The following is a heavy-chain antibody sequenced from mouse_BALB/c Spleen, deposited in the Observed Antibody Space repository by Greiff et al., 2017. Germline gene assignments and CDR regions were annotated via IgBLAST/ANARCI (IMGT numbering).Heavy chain of an antibody. J-gene: IGHJ2*01. D-gene: IGHD2-1*01. CDR1: GYTFTDYN. CDR2: IYPYNGGT. CDR3: ARGAYGNYDY. V-gene: IGHV1S29*02. Sequence: VQLQQSGPELVKPGASVKISCKASGYTFTDYNMHWVKQSHGKSLEWIGYIYPYNGGTGYNQKFKSKATLTVDNSSSTAYMELRSLTSEDSAVYYCARGAYGNYDYWGQGTTLTVSS.